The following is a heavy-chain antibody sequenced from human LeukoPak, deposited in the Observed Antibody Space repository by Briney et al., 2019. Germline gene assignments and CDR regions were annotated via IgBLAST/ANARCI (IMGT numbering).Heavy chain of an antibody. CDR1: GGSFSGYH. Sequence: SETLSLTCAVYGGSFSGYHWSWIRQPPGKGLEWIGEINHSGSTNYNPSLKSRVTISVDTSKNQFSLKLSSVTAADTAVYYCARGSVIFLESRNWFDPWGQGTLVTVSS. CDR2: INHSGST. D-gene: IGHD3-3*01. J-gene: IGHJ5*02. CDR3: ARGSVIFLESRNWFDP. V-gene: IGHV4-34*01.